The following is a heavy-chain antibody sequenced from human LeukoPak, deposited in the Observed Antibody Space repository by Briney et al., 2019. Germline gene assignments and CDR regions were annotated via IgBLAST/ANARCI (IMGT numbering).Heavy chain of an antibody. CDR1: GGTFSSYD. CDR2: IIPIFGTA. CDR3: AREYGSTTDHAFDI. D-gene: IGHD1-1*01. V-gene: IGHV1-69*13. J-gene: IGHJ3*02. Sequence: GASVKVSCKASGGTFSSYDISWVRQAPGQGLEWMGGIIPIFGTANYAQKFQGRVTITADESTSTAYMELSSLRSEDTAVYYCAREYGSTTDHAFDIWGQGTMVTVSS.